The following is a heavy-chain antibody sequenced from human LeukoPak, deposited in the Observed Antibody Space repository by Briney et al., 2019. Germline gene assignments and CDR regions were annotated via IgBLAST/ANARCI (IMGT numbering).Heavy chain of an antibody. Sequence: GRSLRLSCVASGFIFSSYGMHWVRQAPGKGLEWVSAISGSGGSTYYADSVKGRFTISRDNSKNTLYLQMNSLRAEDTAVYYCAKCGYGSGSYIHYWGQGTLVTVSS. J-gene: IGHJ4*02. CDR1: GFIFSSYG. V-gene: IGHV3-23*01. CDR2: ISGSGGST. CDR3: AKCGYGSGSYIHY. D-gene: IGHD3-10*01.